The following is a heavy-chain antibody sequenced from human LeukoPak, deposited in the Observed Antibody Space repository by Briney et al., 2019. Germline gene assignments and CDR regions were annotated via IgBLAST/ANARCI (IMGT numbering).Heavy chain of an antibody. CDR1: GFTFSSYA. CDR3: AKNQGISSRWRSCLDY. D-gene: IGHD6-13*01. Sequence: PGGSLRLSCAASGFTFSSYAMSWVRQAPGKGLEWVSSISGSGDSTYYADSVQGRFSISRDNSKITFYLQMNSLRVEDTAVYFCAKNQGISSRWRSCLDYWGQGTLVTVSS. V-gene: IGHV3-23*01. J-gene: IGHJ4*02. CDR2: ISGSGDST.